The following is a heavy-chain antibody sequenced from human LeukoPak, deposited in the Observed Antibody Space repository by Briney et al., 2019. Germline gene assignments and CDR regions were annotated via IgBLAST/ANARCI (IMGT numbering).Heavy chain of an antibody. J-gene: IGHJ4*02. Sequence: PGGSLRLSCAASGFTFSIYAMNWVRQAPGKGLEWVSSISANGGETHYADSVEGRFTISRDNSKNTLYLQISNPRVEDTAVYYCAKRYYDFPLDYWGQGTLVTVSS. CDR3: AKRYYDFPLDY. CDR2: ISANGGET. CDR1: GFTFSIYA. D-gene: IGHD3-3*01. V-gene: IGHV3-23*01.